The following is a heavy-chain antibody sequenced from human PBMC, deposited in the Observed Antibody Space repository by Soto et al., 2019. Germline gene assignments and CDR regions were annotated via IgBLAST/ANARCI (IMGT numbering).Heavy chain of an antibody. Sequence: PSVTLSLTYTVAGGKISSYDLSWIRQPPGKGLEWIGYIYYSGSTNYNPSLTSRVTISVHTSKKQFSLKMSSVTAADTAVYYCARGYSSRSYRVNWFDPWGHGTLVTVSS. D-gene: IGHD6-13*01. J-gene: IGHJ5*02. CDR1: GGKISSYD. CDR3: ARGYSSRSYRVNWFDP. CDR2: IYYSGST. V-gene: IGHV4-59*01.